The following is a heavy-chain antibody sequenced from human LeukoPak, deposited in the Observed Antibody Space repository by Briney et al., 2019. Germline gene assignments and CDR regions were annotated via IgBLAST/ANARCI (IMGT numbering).Heavy chain of an antibody. CDR2: IRSKAYGGTT. V-gene: IGHV3-49*04. J-gene: IGHJ1*01. Sequence: PGGSLRLSCTASGFTFGDYAMSWVRQASGKGLEWVGFIRSKAYGGTTEYAASVKGRFTISRDDSKSIAYLQMNSLKTEDTAVYYCTTRPSSSWYPGDFQHWGQGTLVTVSS. D-gene: IGHD6-13*01. CDR3: TTRPSSSWYPGDFQH. CDR1: GFTFGDYA.